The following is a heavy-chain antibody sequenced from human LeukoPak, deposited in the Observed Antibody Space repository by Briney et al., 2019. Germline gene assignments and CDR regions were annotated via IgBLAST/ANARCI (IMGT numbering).Heavy chain of an antibody. CDR2: MNPNSGNI. J-gene: IGHJ4*02. CDR3: VRSLGYCSGGSC. CDR1: GYTFTSYD. D-gene: IGHD2-15*01. Sequence: ASVKVSCKASGYTFTSYDINWVRQATGQGLEWMGWMNPNSGNIGYAQKFQGRVTMTRNTSISTAYMELSSLRSEDTAVYYCVRSLGYCSGGSCWGQGTLVTVSS. V-gene: IGHV1-8*01.